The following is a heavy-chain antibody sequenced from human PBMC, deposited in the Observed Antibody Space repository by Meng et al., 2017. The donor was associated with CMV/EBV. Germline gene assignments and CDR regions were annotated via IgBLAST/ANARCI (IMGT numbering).Heavy chain of an antibody. Sequence: VHLQHAASVRVVPSEALSLTCTGSGGSISSYFWSWIRQPAGKGLEWIGRIYTSGSTNYNPSLKSRVTMSVDTSKNQFSLKLSSVTAADTAVYYCARDLMNCSSTSFANWFDPWGQGTLVTVSS. CDR3: ARDLMNCSSTSFANWFDP. V-gene: IGHV4-4*07. CDR1: GGSISSYF. CDR2: IYTSGST. J-gene: IGHJ5*02. D-gene: IGHD2-2*01.